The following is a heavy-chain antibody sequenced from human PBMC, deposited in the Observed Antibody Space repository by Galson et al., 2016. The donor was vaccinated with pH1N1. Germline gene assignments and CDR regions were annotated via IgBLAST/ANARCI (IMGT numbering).Heavy chain of an antibody. Sequence: SLRLSCAASGFSLSSFWMTWVRQAAGKGLEWVSATSGSGGTTYLEDSVRGRFTVSRDQSKNTLYLQMSSLRAEDTGVYYCAKDLGDNIWGSYRPGDWGLGTLVTVSS. CDR1: GFSLSSFW. D-gene: IGHD3-16*02. J-gene: IGHJ4*02. V-gene: IGHV3-23*01. CDR2: TSGSGGTT. CDR3: AKDLGDNIWGSYRPGD.